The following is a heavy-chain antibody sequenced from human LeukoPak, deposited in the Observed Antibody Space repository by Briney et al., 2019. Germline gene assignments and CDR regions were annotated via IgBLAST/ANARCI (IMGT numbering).Heavy chain of an antibody. D-gene: IGHD3-16*01. Sequence: SETLSLTCTVSGGSISSSSYYWGWIRQPPGKGLEWIGSIYYSGSTYYNPSLKSRVTISVDTSKNQFSLKLSSVTAADTAVYYCARGTYSFRVDYWGQGTLVTVSS. V-gene: IGHV4-39*07. J-gene: IGHJ4*02. CDR3: ARGTYSFRVDY. CDR2: IYYSGST. CDR1: GGSISSSSYY.